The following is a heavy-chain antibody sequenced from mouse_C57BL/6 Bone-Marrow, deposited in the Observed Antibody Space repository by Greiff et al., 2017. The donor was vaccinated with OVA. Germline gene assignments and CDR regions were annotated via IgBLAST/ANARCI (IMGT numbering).Heavy chain of an antibody. Sequence: EVQLQESGAELVRPGASVKLSCTASGFNIKDDYMHWVKQRPEQGLEWIGWIDPENGDTEYASKFQGKATITADTSSNTAYLQLSSLTSEDTAVYYCTTRDYDGYFDYWGQGTTRTVSS. V-gene: IGHV14-4*01. D-gene: IGHD2-4*01. J-gene: IGHJ2*01. CDR3: TTRDYDGYFDY. CDR2: IDPENGDT. CDR1: GFNIKDDY.